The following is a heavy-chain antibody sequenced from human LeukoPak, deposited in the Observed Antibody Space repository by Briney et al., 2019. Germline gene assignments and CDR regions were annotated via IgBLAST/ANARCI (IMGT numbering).Heavy chain of an antibody. CDR1: GGSISSYY. J-gene: IGHJ6*03. D-gene: IGHD3-9*01. CDR3: AREGNDILTGYRYYYYYMDV. Sequence: KPSETLSLTCTVSGGSISSYYWSWIRQPPGKGLEWIGYIYYSGSTNYNPSLKSRVTISLHTSKNQFSLKLSSVTTADTAVYYCAREGNDILTGYRYYYYYMDVWGKGTTVTISS. V-gene: IGHV4-59*01. CDR2: IYYSGST.